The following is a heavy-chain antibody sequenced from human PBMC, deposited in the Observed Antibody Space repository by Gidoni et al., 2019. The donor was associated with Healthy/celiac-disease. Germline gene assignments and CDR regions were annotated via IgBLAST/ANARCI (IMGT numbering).Heavy chain of an antibody. CDR2: ISSSSSYI. V-gene: IGHV3-21*01. Sequence: EVQLVESGGGLVKPGGSLRLSCAASGFTFSSYSMNWVRQAPGKGLEWVSSISSSSSYIYYADSVKGRFTISRDNAKNSLYLLMNSLRAEDTAVYYCARDLALTATTRRRGDYWGQGTLVTVSS. CDR1: GFTFSSYS. D-gene: IGHD3-9*01. J-gene: IGHJ4*02. CDR3: ARDLALTATTRRRGDY.